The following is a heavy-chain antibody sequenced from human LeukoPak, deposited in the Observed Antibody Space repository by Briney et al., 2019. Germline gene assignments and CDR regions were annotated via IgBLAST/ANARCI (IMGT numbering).Heavy chain of an antibody. CDR2: ISGYNGNT. CDR3: ARVPRTIYGEDAFDI. Sequence: ASVKVSCKASGYSFTSYGISWVRQAPGQGLEWMGWISGYNGNTNYAQKIRGRVTMTTDKSTSTAYMELRSLRSDDTAVYYCARVPRTIYGEDAFDIWGQGTMVTVSS. J-gene: IGHJ3*02. CDR1: GYSFTSYG. D-gene: IGHD3-3*01. V-gene: IGHV1-18*01.